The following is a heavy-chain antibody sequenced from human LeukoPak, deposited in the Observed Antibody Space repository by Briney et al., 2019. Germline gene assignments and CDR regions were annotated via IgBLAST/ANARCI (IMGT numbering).Heavy chain of an antibody. V-gene: IGHV5-51*01. CDR3: ARHEVYSYGYYYYYGMDV. D-gene: IGHD5-18*01. Sequence: GESLKISCKGSGYSFTSYWIGWVRQMPGKGLEWMGIIYPGDSDTRYSPSLQGQVTISADKSISTAYLQWSSLKASDTAMYYCARHEVYSYGYYYYYGMDVWGQGTTVTVSS. J-gene: IGHJ6*02. CDR2: IYPGDSDT. CDR1: GYSFTSYW.